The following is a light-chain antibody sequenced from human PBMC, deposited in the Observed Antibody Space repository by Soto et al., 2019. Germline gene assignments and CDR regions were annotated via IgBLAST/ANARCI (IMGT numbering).Light chain of an antibody. Sequence: HSALTQPASVSGSPGQSITISCTGTSSDVGDYNYVSWYQEHPGKAPKLMIYDVSNRPSGVSNRFSGSKSGSTASLTISGLQAEDEADYYCSSHTSSTTRVFGTGTKLTVL. CDR1: SSDVGDYNY. J-gene: IGLJ1*01. CDR3: SSHTSSTTRV. CDR2: DVS. V-gene: IGLV2-14*01.